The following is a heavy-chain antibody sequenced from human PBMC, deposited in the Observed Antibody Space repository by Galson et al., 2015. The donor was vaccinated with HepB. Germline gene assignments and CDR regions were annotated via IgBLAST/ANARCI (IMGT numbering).Heavy chain of an antibody. V-gene: IGHV1-69*13. CDR1: GGTFSSYA. CDR2: IIPIFGTA. D-gene: IGHD1-26*01. Sequence: SVKVSCKASGGTFSSYAISWVRQAPGQGLEWMGGIIPIFGTANYAQKFQGRVTITADESTSTAYMELSSLRSEDTAVYYCARDPVLRRRGARSAYYFDYWGQGTLVTVSS. CDR3: ARDPVLRRRGARSAYYFDY. J-gene: IGHJ4*02.